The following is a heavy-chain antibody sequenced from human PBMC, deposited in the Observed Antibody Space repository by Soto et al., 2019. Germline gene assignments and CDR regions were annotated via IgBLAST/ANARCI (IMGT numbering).Heavy chain of an antibody. CDR2: ISAYNGNT. D-gene: IGHD3-22*01. J-gene: IGHJ3*02. CDR1: GYTFTSYG. Sequence: ASVKVSYKASGYTFTSYGISWVRQAPGQGLEWMGWISAYNGNTNYAQKLQGRVTMTTDTSTSTAYMELRSLRSDDTAVYYCASSSVNFYYYDSSGYYSLSGAFDIWGQGTMVTVSS. CDR3: ASSSVNFYYYDSSGYYSLSGAFDI. V-gene: IGHV1-18*01.